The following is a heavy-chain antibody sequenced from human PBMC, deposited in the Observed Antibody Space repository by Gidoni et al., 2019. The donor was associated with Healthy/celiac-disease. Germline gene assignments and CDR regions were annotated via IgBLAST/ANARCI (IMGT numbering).Heavy chain of an antibody. CDR3: ARHKSDCSSTSCYKYYYGMDV. CDR2: IKQDGSEK. D-gene: IGHD2-2*02. V-gene: IGHV3-7*03. Sequence: EVQLVESGGGLVQPGGSLRLSFAASGFPLSSYLLSWVRQAPGKGLEWVANIKQDGSEKYYVDSVKGRFTISRDNAKNSLYLQMNSLRAEDTAVYYCARHKSDCSSTSCYKYYYGMDVWGQGTTVTVSS. CDR1: GFPLSSYL. J-gene: IGHJ6*02.